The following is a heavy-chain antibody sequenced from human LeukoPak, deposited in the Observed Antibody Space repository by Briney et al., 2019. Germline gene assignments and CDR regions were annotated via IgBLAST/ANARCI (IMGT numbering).Heavy chain of an antibody. CDR2: IYYSGST. CDR1: GGSISSYY. Sequence: SETLSLTCTVSGGSISSYYWSWIRQPPGKGLEWIGYIYYSGSTNYIPSLKSRVTISVDTSKNQFSLKLSSVTAADTAVYYCARHAGADYSSWNYFDYWGQGTLVTVSS. D-gene: IGHD6-13*01. V-gene: IGHV4-59*08. J-gene: IGHJ4*02. CDR3: ARHAGADYSSWNYFDY.